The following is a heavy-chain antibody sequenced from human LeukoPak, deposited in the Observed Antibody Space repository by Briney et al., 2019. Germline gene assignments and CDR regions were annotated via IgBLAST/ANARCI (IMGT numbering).Heavy chain of an antibody. J-gene: IGHJ6*04. CDR2: ISYDGRNK. Sequence: GGSLRLSCAASGFTFSSYGMHWVRQAPGKGLEWVAVISYDGRNKYYADSVKGRFTISRDNSKNTLYLQMNSLRAEDTAVYYCAKASYSSGWYAFYYYYGMDVWGKGTTVTVSS. CDR3: AKASYSSGWYAFYYYYGMDV. V-gene: IGHV3-30*18. CDR1: GFTFSSYG. D-gene: IGHD6-19*01.